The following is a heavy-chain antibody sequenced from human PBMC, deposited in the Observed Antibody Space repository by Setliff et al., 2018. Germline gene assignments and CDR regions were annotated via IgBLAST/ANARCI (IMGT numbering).Heavy chain of an antibody. V-gene: IGHV3-74*01. Sequence: GVLRLSCGASGFIFNTYWMHWVRQVPGKGLVWVARINGDGSVANYADAVKGRFTISRGNAKNTLSLQMNTLKAEDTAVYYCTRDIVVFTDIDYYYSGMDVWGQGTAVTVSS. D-gene: IGHD2-21*01. J-gene: IGHJ6*02. CDR1: GFIFNTYW. CDR2: INGDGSVA. CDR3: TRDIVVFTDIDYYYSGMDV.